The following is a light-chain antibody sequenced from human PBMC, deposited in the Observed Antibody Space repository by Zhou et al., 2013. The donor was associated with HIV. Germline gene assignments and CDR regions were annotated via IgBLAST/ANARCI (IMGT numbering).Light chain of an antibody. CDR1: QVVGSW. Sequence: DIQLTQSPSSVSASVGERVTITCRASQVVGSWLAWYQQKPGKAPKLLIYVASSLESGVPSRFSGSGSGTRFTLTISSLQPDDVATYYCQQSYSTPRTFGQGTKVEIK. V-gene: IGKV1-12*01. CDR3: QQSYSTPRT. CDR2: VAS. J-gene: IGKJ1*01.